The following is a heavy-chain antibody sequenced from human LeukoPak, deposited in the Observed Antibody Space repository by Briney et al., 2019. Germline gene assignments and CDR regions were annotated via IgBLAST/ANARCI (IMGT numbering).Heavy chain of an antibody. CDR3: ARGLGSYYPYYYFDY. D-gene: IGHD1-26*01. CDR2: INPNSGGT. CDR1: GYTFTGYY. J-gene: IGHJ4*02. Sequence: ASVKVSCTASGYTFTGYYMHWVRQAPGQGLEWMGWINPNSGGTNYAQKFQGRVTMTRDTSISTAYMELSRLRSDDTAVYYCARGLGSYYPYYYFDYWGQGTLVTVSS. V-gene: IGHV1-2*02.